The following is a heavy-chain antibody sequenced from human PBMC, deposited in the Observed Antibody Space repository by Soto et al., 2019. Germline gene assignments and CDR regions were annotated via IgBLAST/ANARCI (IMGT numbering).Heavy chain of an antibody. D-gene: IGHD6-19*01. CDR1: GFTFSNYY. J-gene: IGHJ4*02. CDR3: ARGMVSLNLIAVAAT. V-gene: IGHV3-74*01. CDR2: ISSDGTTT. Sequence: GGSLRLSCAASGFTFSNYYMHWVRQAPGKGPVWVSRISSDGTTTTYADSVKGRFTISRDNAKNTLYLQVNSLRADDTAVYYCARGMVSLNLIAVAATWGQGTLVTVSS.